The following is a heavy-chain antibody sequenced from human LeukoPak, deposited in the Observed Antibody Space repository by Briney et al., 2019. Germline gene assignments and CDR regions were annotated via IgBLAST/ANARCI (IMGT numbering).Heavy chain of an antibody. CDR2: IKQDGSEK. D-gene: IGHD3-3*01. Sequence: GGSLRLSCAASGFTFSTYWMGWVRQAPGKGLEWVANIKQDGSEKYYVDSVKGRFTISRDNAKNSLYLQMNSLRAEDTAVYYCARGAYYDFWSIDYWGQGTLVTVSS. J-gene: IGHJ4*02. CDR3: ARGAYYDFWSIDY. V-gene: IGHV3-7*01. CDR1: GFTFSTYW.